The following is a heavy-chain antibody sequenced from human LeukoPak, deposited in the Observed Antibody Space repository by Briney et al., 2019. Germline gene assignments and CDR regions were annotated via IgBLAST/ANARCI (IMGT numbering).Heavy chain of an antibody. CDR3: ASLNSIAAAGTSFDY. V-gene: IGHV1-69*13. J-gene: IGHJ4*02. Sequence: ASVKVSCKASGGTFSSYAISWVRQAPGQGLEWMGGIIPIFGTANYAQKFQGRVTITADESTSTAYMELSSLRSEDTAVYYCASLNSIAAAGTSFDYWGQGTLVTVSS. CDR1: GGTFSSYA. D-gene: IGHD6-13*01. CDR2: IIPIFGTA.